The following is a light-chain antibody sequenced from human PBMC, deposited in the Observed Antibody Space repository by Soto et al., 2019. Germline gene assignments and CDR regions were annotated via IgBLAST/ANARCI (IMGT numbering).Light chain of an antibody. CDR3: QRYHGSSLT. CDR2: DAS. CDR1: ESVHTW. Sequence: DIQMTQSPPALSASVGDRVTITCRASESVHTWLAWYQQKAGKAPIVLIYDASTLETGVPSRVSGSGSGTEFALTISSLQPNDSATYFCQRYHGSSLTFAQGAKVEI. J-gene: IGKJ1*01. V-gene: IGKV1-5*01.